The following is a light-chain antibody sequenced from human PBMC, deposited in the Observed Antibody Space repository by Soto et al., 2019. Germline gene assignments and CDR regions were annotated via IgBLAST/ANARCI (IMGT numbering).Light chain of an antibody. CDR3: QQYNRYSPVT. J-gene: IGKJ2*01. V-gene: IGKV1-5*03. CDR2: KAS. Sequence: DIQMTQSPSTLSASVGDRVTITCRASQTISSWLAWYQQKPGKAPKLLIYKASSLESGVPSRFSGSGAGTEFTLTISGLQPDDFATYYRQQYNRYSPVTFGQGTKLEIK. CDR1: QTISSW.